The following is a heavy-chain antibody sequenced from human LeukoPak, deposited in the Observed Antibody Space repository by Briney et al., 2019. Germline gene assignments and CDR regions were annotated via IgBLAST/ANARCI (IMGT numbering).Heavy chain of an antibody. J-gene: IGHJ5*02. CDR1: GFTVSSNY. D-gene: IGHD3-16*01. CDR3: AKAGIMITFGGGVWFDP. Sequence: GGSLRLSCAASGFTVSSNYMSWVRQAPGKGLEWVSVIYSGGSTYYADSVKGRFTISRDNSKNTLYLQMNSLRAEDTAVYYCAKAGIMITFGGGVWFDPWGQGTLVTVSS. V-gene: IGHV3-53*01. CDR2: IYSGGST.